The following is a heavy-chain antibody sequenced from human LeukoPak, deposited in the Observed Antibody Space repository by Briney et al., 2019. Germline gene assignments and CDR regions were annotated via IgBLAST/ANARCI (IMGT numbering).Heavy chain of an antibody. D-gene: IGHD3-22*01. Sequence: ASVKVSCKASGYTFTGYYMHWVRQAPGQGLEWMGRVNPNSGGTNYAQKFQGRVTMTRDTSISTAYMELSRLRSDDTAVYYCARDPRPSYDSSGYYYPGDYWGQGTLVTVSS. V-gene: IGHV1-2*06. CDR3: ARDPRPSYDSSGYYYPGDY. CDR1: GYTFTGYY. CDR2: VNPNSGGT. J-gene: IGHJ4*02.